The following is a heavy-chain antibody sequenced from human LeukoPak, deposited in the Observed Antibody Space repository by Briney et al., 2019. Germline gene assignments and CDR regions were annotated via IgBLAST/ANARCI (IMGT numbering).Heavy chain of an antibody. J-gene: IGHJ6*03. D-gene: IGHD6-19*01. V-gene: IGHV1-18*01. CDR3: ARNQAVAGRAYYYYYMDV. CDR1: GYTFTSYG. CDR2: ISAYNGNT. Sequence: ASVKVSCKASGYTFTSYGISWVRQAPGQGLEWMGWISAYNGNTNYAQKFQGRVTMTTDTSTSTAYMELRSLRSDDTAVYYCARNQAVAGRAYYYYYMDVWGKGTTVTISS.